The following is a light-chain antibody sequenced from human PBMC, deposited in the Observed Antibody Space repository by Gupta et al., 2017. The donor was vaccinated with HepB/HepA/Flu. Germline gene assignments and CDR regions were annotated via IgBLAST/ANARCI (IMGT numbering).Light chain of an antibody. V-gene: IGLV2-14*03. J-gene: IGLJ3*02. Sequence: QSLLSHPPPVSGSPGQAMTISSTGTTSDVGTYHSVSWSQQYPGKDNKLWIYDDSNRPSWLSTRFACSKSGNTAYLTISGLQAEEEAEYDCTAFTAKNTLWVFGGGTKLTVL. CDR1: TSDVGTYHS. CDR3: TAFTAKNTLWV. CDR2: DDS.